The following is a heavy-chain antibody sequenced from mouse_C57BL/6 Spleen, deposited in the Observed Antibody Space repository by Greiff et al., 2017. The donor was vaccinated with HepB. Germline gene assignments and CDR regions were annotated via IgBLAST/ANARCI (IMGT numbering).Heavy chain of an antibody. D-gene: IGHD1-1*01. CDR3: ARSHYYGSSPLYTMEY. CDR2: ISYDGSN. CDR1: GYSITSGYY. J-gene: IGHJ4*01. Sequence: DVKLQESGPGLVKPSQSLSLTCSVTGYSITSGYYWNWIRQFPGNKLEWMGYISYDGSNNYNPSLKNRISITRDTSKNQFFLKLNSVTTEDTATYYCARSHYYGSSPLYTMEYWGQGTSVTVSS. V-gene: IGHV3-6*01.